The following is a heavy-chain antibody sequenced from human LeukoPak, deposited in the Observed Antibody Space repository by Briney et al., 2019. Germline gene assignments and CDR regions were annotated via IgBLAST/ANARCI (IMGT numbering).Heavy chain of an antibody. CDR3: VRGTGY. CDR2: ISSNGNNT. CDR1: GFTFSTYV. J-gene: IGHJ4*02. V-gene: IGHV3-64D*06. Sequence: GGSLRLSCSVSGFTFSTYVMHWVRQAPGKGLEYVSAISSNGNNTYYADSVKGRFTISRDNSKNTLYLQMSSLRADDAAVYYCVRGTGYWGQGTLVTVSS.